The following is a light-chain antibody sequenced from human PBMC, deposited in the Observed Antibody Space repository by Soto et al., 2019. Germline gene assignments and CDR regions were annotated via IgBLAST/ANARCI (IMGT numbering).Light chain of an antibody. CDR2: GNS. Sequence: SVLTQPPSVSGAPGHRVTISCSGSSSNIGAGYDVNWYRQLPGTAPKLLIYGNSDRPSGVPDRFSGSKSGTSASLAITGLQAEDEADYFCQSYDRSLRTYVFGTGTKATVL. J-gene: IGLJ1*01. CDR1: SSNIGAGYD. CDR3: QSYDRSLRTYV. V-gene: IGLV1-40*01.